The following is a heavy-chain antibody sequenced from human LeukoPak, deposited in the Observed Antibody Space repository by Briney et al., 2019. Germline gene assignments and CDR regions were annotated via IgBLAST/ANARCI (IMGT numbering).Heavy chain of an antibody. CDR2: ISGSGGST. V-gene: IGHV3-23*01. CDR1: GFSFSSFG. J-gene: IGHJ4*02. CDR3: ARDLGSHVDCGGDCYPDY. D-gene: IGHD2-21*02. Sequence: GGSLRLSCAASGFSFSSFGMHWVRQAPGKGLEWVSAISGSGGSTYYADSVKGRFTISRDNSKNTLYLQMNSLRAEDTAVYYCARDLGSHVDCGGDCYPDYWGQGTLVTVSS.